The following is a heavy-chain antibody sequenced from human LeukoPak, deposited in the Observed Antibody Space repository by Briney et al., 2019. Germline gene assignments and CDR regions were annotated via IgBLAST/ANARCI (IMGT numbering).Heavy chain of an antibody. Sequence: GGSLRLSCAASGFTFSNSPMSWVRQTPGKGLEWVSAMTGNAGSLYHADSVKGRFTISRSNSKNTLYLQMNSLRAEDPAVYYCARILDSAWGELGYWGQGTLVTVSS. CDR2: MTGNAGSL. CDR3: ARILDSAWGELGY. CDR1: GFTFSNSP. J-gene: IGHJ4*02. V-gene: IGHV3-23*01. D-gene: IGHD6-19*01.